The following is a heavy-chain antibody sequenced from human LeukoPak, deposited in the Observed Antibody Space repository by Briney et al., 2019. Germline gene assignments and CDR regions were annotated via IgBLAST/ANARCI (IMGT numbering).Heavy chain of an antibody. CDR2: INPSGGST. CDR3: ARGRDYDFWSGYLGGSWFDP. V-gene: IGHV1-46*01. J-gene: IGHJ5*02. Sequence: GASVKVSCKASGYSLTTYYMHWVRQAPGQGLEWMAIINPSGGSTNYAQKFQGRVTMTRDTPTNTVYMEMSSLRIEDTAVYYCARGRDYDFWSGYLGGSWFDPWGQGTLVTVSS. CDR1: GYSLTTYY. D-gene: IGHD3-3*01.